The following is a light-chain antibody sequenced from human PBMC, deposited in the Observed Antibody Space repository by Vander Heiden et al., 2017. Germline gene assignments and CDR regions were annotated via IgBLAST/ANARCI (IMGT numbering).Light chain of an antibody. J-gene: IGKJ5*01. Sequence: EVVMTQSPATLSASPGERVLLCCRASQNIRRTLAWYQQTPGLGPRRLIYGASSRATVVPDRFSGSGSGTEFTLTMSCLQSEDFAVYYCQLYNAWPAISFGSETRQEIK. CDR2: GAS. CDR1: QNIRRT. CDR3: QLYNAWPAIS. V-gene: IGKV3-15*01.